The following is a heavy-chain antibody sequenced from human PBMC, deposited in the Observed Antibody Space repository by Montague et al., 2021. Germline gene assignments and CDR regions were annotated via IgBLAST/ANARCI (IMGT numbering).Heavy chain of an antibody. CDR2: VFHSGAT. J-gene: IGHJ4*02. Sequence: SETLSLTCSVSGDSINGWYWSWIRQHPGKGLEWIGSVFHSGATNYNPSLKSRVTMSADTSKNQVSLKVNSVTAADTAVYYCARQGFYESGGFFIWGLGTLVTVSS. D-gene: IGHD3-22*01. V-gene: IGHV4-59*01. CDR3: ARQGFYESGGFFI. CDR1: GDSINGWY.